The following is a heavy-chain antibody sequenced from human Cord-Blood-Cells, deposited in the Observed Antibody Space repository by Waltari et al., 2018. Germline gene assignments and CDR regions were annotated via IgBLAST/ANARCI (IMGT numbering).Heavy chain of an antibody. D-gene: IGHD6-19*01. CDR1: GGSFSGYY. J-gene: IGHJ6*02. Sequence: QMQLQQWGAGLLKPSETLSLTCAVYGGSFSGYYWSWIRQPPGKGLEWIGEINHSGSTNYNPSLKSRVTISVDTSKNQFSLKLSAVTAADTAVYYCARGGSVAGNHYYYGMDVWGQGTTVTVSS. CDR3: ARGGSVAGNHYYYGMDV. CDR2: INHSGST. V-gene: IGHV4-34*01.